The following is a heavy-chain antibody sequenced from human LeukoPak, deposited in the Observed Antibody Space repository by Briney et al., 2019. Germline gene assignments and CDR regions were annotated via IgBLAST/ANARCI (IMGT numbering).Heavy chain of an antibody. D-gene: IGHD3-3*01. V-gene: IGHV1-2*02. J-gene: IGHJ5*02. CDR2: INTKSGRT. CDR1: GYSFTDYY. CDR3: ARADFIDAGPYLIGP. Sequence: ASVRVSCKTSGYSFTDYYIHRVRQAPGQGLEWMGWINTKSGRTSSARKFQGRVTMTRDPSITTVYMDMAWLTSDDTAIYFCARADFIDAGPYLIGPWGQGTLVTVSS.